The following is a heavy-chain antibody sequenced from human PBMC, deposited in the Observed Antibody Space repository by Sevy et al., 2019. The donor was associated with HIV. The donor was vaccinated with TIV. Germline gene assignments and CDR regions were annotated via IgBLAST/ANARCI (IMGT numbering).Heavy chain of an antibody. CDR1: GYTLTELS. CDR2: FDPEDGET. J-gene: IGHJ4*02. Sequence: ASVKVSCKVSGYTLTELSMHWVRQAPGKGLEWVGGFDPEDGETIYAQKFQGRVTMTEDTSTDTAYMELSSLRSEDTAVYYCATDITMVRGAKDYWGQGTLVTVSS. CDR3: ATDITMVRGAKDY. V-gene: IGHV1-24*01. D-gene: IGHD3-10*01.